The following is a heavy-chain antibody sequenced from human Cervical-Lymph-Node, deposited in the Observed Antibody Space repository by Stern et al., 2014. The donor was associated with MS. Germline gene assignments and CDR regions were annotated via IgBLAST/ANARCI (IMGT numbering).Heavy chain of an antibody. CDR3: ARDDDYTRRAIDY. CDR1: GYTFTYYA. CDR2: ISTSNGNT. Sequence: VQLEESGGEVKKPGASVNVSCKTSGYTFTYYAISWIRQAPGQGLEWVGWISTSNGNTNFVEKLQGRFAMTTDTSTSTRYLEMRSLRSDDTAVYYCARDDDYTRRAIDYWGQGTLVTVSS. J-gene: IGHJ4*02. D-gene: IGHD4-11*01. V-gene: IGHV1-18*01.